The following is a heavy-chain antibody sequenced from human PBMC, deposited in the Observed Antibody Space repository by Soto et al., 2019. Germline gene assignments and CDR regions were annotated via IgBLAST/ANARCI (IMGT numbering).Heavy chain of an antibody. D-gene: IGHD2-2*02. V-gene: IGHV1-69*02. CDR1: GGTYSSYT. CDR3: AMEYCSATSCYKDY. Sequence: VKVSCKASGGTYSSYTISWVRQAPGQGLEWMGRIIPILGIANYAQKFQGRVTITADKSTSTAYMVLSSLRSEDTAVYYCAMEYCSATSCYKDYWGQGTLVTVSS. J-gene: IGHJ4*02. CDR2: IIPILGIA.